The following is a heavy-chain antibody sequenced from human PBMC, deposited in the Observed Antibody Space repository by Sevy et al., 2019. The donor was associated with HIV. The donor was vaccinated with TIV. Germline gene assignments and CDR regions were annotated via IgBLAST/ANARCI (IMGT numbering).Heavy chain of an antibody. J-gene: IGHJ4*02. V-gene: IGHV3-23*01. CDR3: AKEQGYYYDSTGEYYFDY. CDR2: ITSSGDTT. CDR1: GFTFGNYA. Sequence: GGSLRLSCAVSGFTFGNYAMSWVRQAPGKGLEWVSSITSSGDTTYYTDSVKGRFTISRDNSKNTLYLQMNSLRAEDTAVYFCAKEQGYYYDSTGEYYFDYWGQGTLVTVSS. D-gene: IGHD3-22*01.